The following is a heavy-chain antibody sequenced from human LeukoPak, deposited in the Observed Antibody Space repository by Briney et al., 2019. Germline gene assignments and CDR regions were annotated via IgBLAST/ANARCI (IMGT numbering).Heavy chain of an antibody. CDR2: IYSGGST. V-gene: IGHV3-66*01. CDR3: ARSYLWGSYRYFDY. J-gene: IGHJ4*02. Sequence: GGSLRLSCAASGFTVSSNYMSWVRQAPGKGLEWVSVIYSGGSTYYADSVKGRFTISRDNSKNTLYLQMNSLRAEDTAVYYCARSYLWGSYRYFDYWGQRTLVTVSS. CDR1: GFTVSSNY. D-gene: IGHD3-16*02.